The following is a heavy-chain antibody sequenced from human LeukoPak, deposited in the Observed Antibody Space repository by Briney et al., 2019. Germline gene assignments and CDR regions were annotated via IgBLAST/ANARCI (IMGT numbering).Heavy chain of an antibody. J-gene: IGHJ4*02. CDR2: IYHSGST. V-gene: IGHV4-4*02. D-gene: IGHD6-13*01. CDR1: GGSISSSNW. Sequence: SGTLSLTCAVSGGSISSSNWWSWVRQPPGKGLEWIGEIYHSGSTNYNPSLKRRVTISEDKTKNQFSLKLSSVTAADTAVYYCASLIAAAGNYYFDYWGQGTLVTVSS. CDR3: ASLIAAAGNYYFDY.